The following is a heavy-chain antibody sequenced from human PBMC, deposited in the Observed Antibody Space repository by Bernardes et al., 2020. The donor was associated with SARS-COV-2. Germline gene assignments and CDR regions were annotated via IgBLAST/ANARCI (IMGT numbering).Heavy chain of an antibody. CDR1: GFTFRSYW. V-gene: IGHV3-7*01. Sequence: SLHLSCAASGFTFRSYWMTWVRQAPGQGLECVANIKLDRSGEYFVDSVKGRFAFSRDNAKNSLYLQMNSLGAEDTAVYYCARIRHRSSVIVGFDYWGQGTLVTVSS. CDR3: ARIRHRSSVIVGFDY. CDR2: IKLDRSGE. J-gene: IGHJ4*02. D-gene: IGHD3-22*01.